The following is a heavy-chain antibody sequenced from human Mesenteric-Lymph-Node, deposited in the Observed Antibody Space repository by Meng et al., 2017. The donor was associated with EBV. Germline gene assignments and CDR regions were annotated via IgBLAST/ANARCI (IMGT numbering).Heavy chain of an antibody. V-gene: IGHV1-8*01. D-gene: IGHD5-24*01. J-gene: IGHJ4*02. CDR2: MNPNSGAT. CDR1: GYTFTSYD. CDR3: SRDSIYNGQDS. Sequence: VHLVQSGAEVKKPGDSVKVSCKASGYTFTSYDINWVRQATGQGLEWMGWMNPNSGATGSTQKFQGRVTMTRNTSISTAYMELNSLTSEDTAVYYCSRDSIYNGQDSWGQGTMVTVSS.